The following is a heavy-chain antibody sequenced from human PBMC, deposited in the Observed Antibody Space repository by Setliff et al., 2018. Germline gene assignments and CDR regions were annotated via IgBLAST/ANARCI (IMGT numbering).Heavy chain of an antibody. Sequence: GSLRLSCAASGFTFDDYGMSWVRQAPGKGLEWVSGINWNGGSTGYADSVKGRFTVSRDNAKNSLYLQMNSLRAEDTALYYCARVLAVAFSFDYWGQGTLVTVSS. D-gene: IGHD6-19*01. J-gene: IGHJ4*02. CDR1: GFTFDDYG. V-gene: IGHV3-20*04. CDR2: INWNGGST. CDR3: ARVLAVAFSFDY.